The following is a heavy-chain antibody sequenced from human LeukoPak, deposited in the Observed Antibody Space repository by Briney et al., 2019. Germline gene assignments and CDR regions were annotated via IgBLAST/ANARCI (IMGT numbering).Heavy chain of an antibody. V-gene: IGHV5-51*01. CDR1: GYSFTNYW. CDR3: ARRVDCSGDGCEYFDY. J-gene: IGHJ4*02. Sequence: GESLKISCKGSGYSFTNYWIGLVRQMPGKGLEWMGIIYPGDSDTRYSPSFRGQVTISADKSISTAYLQWSSLKASDTAMYYCARRVDCSGDGCEYFDYWGQGTLVTVSS. CDR2: IYPGDSDT. D-gene: IGHD2-15*01.